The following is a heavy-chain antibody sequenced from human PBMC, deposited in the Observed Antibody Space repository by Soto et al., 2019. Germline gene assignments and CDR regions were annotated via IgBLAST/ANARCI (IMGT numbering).Heavy chain of an antibody. J-gene: IGHJ4*02. CDR3: ERGHATAYCSSHRGYTVSGE. Sequence: PGGSLRLSCAASGFTFSSYAMHWVRQAPGKGLEWVAVISYDGSNKYYADSVKGRFTISRDNSKNTLYLQMNSLRAEDTAVYYCERGHATAYCSSHRGYTVSGEWGQRTLVTVSS. D-gene: IGHD2-2*02. V-gene: IGHV3-30-3*01. CDR1: GFTFSSYA. CDR2: ISYDGSNK.